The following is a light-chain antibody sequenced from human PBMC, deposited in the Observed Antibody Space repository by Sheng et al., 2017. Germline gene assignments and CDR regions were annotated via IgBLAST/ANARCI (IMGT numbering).Light chain of an antibody. J-gene: IGKJ2*01. Sequence: ETVMTQSPATLSMSPGERVTLSCRASQSVSGDLAWYQQKPGQAPRLLVYDVSKRATGIPDRFRGSGSGADFTLTISSLEPEDFAVYYCQQRSNWPPTFGQGTKLEIK. CDR2: DVS. CDR1: QSVSGD. V-gene: IGKV3-11*01. CDR3: QQRSNWPPT.